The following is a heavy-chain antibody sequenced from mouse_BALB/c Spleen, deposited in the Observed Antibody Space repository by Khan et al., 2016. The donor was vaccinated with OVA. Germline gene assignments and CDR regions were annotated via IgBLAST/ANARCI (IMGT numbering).Heavy chain of an antibody. CDR1: GFTFSSFG. Sequence: EVELVESGGGLVQPGGSRKLSCAASGFTFSSFGMHWVRQAPEKGLEWVAYISSGSSTIYYADPVKGRFTISRDNPQNTLFLQMTSLRSEDTAMYYCARNYAMDYWGQGTSVTVSS. CDR3: ARNYAMDY. V-gene: IGHV5-17*02. CDR2: ISSGSSTI. J-gene: IGHJ4*01.